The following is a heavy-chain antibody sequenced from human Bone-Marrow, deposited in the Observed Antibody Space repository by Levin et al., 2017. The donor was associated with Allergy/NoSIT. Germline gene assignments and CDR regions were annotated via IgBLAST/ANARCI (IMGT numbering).Heavy chain of an antibody. J-gene: IGHJ6*02. CDR1: GFSLSTPGLR. CDR2: IDWDDHK. V-gene: IGHV2-70*04. CDR3: ARMGIAATNYGMDV. Sequence: SGPTLVKPTQTLTLTCTFSGFSLSTPGLRVSWIRQAPGKALEWLARIDWDDHKFYSTSLKTRLTISKDTSKNQVVLTMTNMDPVDTATYYCARMGIAATNYGMDVWGQGTTVTVPS. D-gene: IGHD6-13*01.